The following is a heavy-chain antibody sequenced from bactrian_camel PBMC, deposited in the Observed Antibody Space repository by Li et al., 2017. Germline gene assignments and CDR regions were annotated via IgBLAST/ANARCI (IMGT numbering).Heavy chain of an antibody. CDR1: GIVFGSHD. Sequence: HVQLVESGGGSVQTGGSLRLSCTVSGIVFGSHDMGWYRQAPGSECDLVATLTKAGQTLYTDTVKGRFTISQDSAKNTVDLQMNSLKPDDTAVYYCAATGQMLSVAGCRTQGTQVTVS. CDR2: LTKAGQT. J-gene: IGHJ4*01. D-gene: IGHD1*01. V-gene: IGHV3S53*01.